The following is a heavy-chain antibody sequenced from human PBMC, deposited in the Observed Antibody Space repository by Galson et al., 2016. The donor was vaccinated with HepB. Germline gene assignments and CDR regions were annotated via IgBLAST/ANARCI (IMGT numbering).Heavy chain of an antibody. CDR3: ARRTRGVAGTSFDY. CDR2: IYPGDSDT. J-gene: IGHJ4*02. V-gene: IGHV5-51*01. D-gene: IGHD3/OR15-3a*01. Sequence: QSGAEVKKPGESLKISCKASGYSFTTYWIGWVRQKPGKGLEWMGIIYPGDSDTRYSPSLRGQVTISADKSITTAYLQWSSLKASDTAMYYCARRTRGVAGTSFDYWGQGTQVTVSS. CDR1: GYSFTTYW.